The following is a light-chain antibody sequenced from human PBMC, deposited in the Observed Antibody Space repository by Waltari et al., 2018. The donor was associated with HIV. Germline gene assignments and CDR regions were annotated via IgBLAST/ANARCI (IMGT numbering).Light chain of an antibody. Sequence: DIQMTQSPSTLSASVGDRVTITCRASQSSGSWLAWYQQKPGRAPKILIYKASNLESWFPSRFSGSGYGTSFSLTISSLQPEDFATYYCQQYKDFPITFGGGTKVEIK. V-gene: IGKV1-5*03. CDR2: KAS. CDR3: QQYKDFPIT. CDR1: QSSGSW. J-gene: IGKJ4*01.